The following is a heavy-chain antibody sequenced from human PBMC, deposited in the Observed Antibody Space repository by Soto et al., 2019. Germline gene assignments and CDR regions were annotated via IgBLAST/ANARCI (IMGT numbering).Heavy chain of an antibody. Sequence: GASVKVSCKASGGTFSSYTISWVRQAPGQGLEWMGRIIPILGIANYAQKFQGRVTITADKSTSTAYMELSSLRSDDTAVYYCAREEIVVVYNSYYGMDVWGQGTPVTVSS. D-gene: IGHD2-2*01. J-gene: IGHJ6*02. CDR2: IIPILGIA. CDR1: GGTFSSYT. CDR3: AREEIVVVYNSYYGMDV. V-gene: IGHV1-69*04.